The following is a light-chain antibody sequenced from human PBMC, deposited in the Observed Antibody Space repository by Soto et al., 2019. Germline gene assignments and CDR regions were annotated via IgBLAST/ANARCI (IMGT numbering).Light chain of an antibody. CDR1: QSVGIY. V-gene: IGKV3-11*01. CDR2: DAS. CDR3: QQGNNRPLLS. J-gene: IGKJ5*01. Sequence: EIVLAQSPATLSLSPGERATISCRASQSVGIYLAWYQQKPGQAPRLLIYDASNRATDIPAKFSASRSGTDYSLTISSREPEDFSIYYCQQGNNRPLLSFGQGTQLEIK.